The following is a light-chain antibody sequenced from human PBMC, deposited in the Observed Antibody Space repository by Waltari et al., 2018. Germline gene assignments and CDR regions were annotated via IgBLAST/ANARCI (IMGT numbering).Light chain of an antibody. CDR1: QDISSR. J-gene: IGKJ3*01. CDR3: QQGGSFPFT. CDR2: DTS. Sequence: DIQMTQSPSSVSASVRDRVTVTCRASQDISSRLAWYQQQPGKAPRLLIYDTSTLQSGVPSRFSGSGSGTDFTLTISSLQPEDSATYSCQQGGSFPFTFGPGTKVNI. V-gene: IGKV1-12*01.